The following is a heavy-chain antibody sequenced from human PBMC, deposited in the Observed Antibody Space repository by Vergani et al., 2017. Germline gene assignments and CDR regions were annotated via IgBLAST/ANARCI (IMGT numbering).Heavy chain of an antibody. Sequence: QVQLVESGGGVVQPGRSLRLSCAASGFTFSSYGMHWVRQAPGKGLEWVAVIWYDGSNKYYADSVKGRFTISRDNSKNTLYLQMNSLRAEDTAVYYCARDHRTLMVYALTYYFDYWGQGTLVTVSS. V-gene: IGHV3-33*01. J-gene: IGHJ4*02. CDR1: GFTFSSYG. CDR2: IWYDGSNK. D-gene: IGHD2-8*01. CDR3: ARDHRTLMVYALTYYFDY.